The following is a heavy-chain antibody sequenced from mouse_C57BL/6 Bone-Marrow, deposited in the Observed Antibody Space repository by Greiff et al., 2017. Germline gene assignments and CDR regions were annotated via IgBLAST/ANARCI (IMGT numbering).Heavy chain of an antibody. V-gene: IGHV1-76*01. CDR2: IYPGSGNT. CDR3: ARSGYGNSEFAY. D-gene: IGHD2-1*01. CDR1: GYTFTDYY. J-gene: IGHJ3*01. Sequence: VQLQQSGAELVRPGASVKLSCKASGYTFTDYYINWVKQRPGQGLEWIARIYPGSGNTYYNEKFKGKATLTAEKSSSTAYMQLSSLTYEDSAVYYCARSGYGNSEFAYWGQGTLVTVSA.